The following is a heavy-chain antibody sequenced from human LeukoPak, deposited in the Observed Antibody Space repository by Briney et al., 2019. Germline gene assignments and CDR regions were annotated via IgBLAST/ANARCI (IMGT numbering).Heavy chain of an antibody. CDR1: GFTVGNNY. V-gene: IGHV3-53*01. CDR3: ATAPSSIFDY. CDR2: IYSRGAT. J-gene: IGHJ4*02. D-gene: IGHD2-2*01. Sequence: PGGSLRLSCAASGFTVGNNYMSWVRQAPGKGPEWVSVIYSRGATYYADSVKGRFTISRDSSKNTLYLQMHSLRAEDTSVYYCATAPSSIFDYWGQGTLVTVSS.